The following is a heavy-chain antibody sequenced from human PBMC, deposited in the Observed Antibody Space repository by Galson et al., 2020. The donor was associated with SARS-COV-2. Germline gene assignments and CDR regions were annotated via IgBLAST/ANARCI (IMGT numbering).Heavy chain of an antibody. D-gene: IGHD2-8*02. Sequence: GGSLRLSCAASGFTFSSYGMHWVRQAPGKGLEWVAIIWDDGHKIFYADFAKGRFTISRDNSKNTLYLQMNSLRSDDTAVFFCARAPGAPGGDHGGWFDPWGQGTQVVVSS. V-gene: IGHV3-33*03. CDR1: GFTFSSYG. CDR3: ARAPGAPGGDHGGWFDP. J-gene: IGHJ5*02. CDR2: IWDDGHKI.